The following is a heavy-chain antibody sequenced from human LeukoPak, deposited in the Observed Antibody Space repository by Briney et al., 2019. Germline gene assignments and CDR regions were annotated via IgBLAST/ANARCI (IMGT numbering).Heavy chain of an antibody. Sequence: SQTLSLTCAISGDSVSSKITAWTWIRQSPSRGLEWLGRTYFRSKLYSDYAVSVKGRITISPDTSKNQFSPQLNSVTPEDTGVYYCARSGLYSSGWDYFDFWGQGTLVTVSS. CDR2: TYFRSKLYS. V-gene: IGHV6-1*01. CDR3: ARSGLYSSGWDYFDF. J-gene: IGHJ4*02. D-gene: IGHD6-25*01. CDR1: GDSVSSKITA.